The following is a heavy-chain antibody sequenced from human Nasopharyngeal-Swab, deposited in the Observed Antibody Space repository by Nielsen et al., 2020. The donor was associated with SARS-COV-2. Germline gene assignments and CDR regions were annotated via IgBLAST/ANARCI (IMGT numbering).Heavy chain of an antibody. J-gene: IGHJ4*02. CDR1: GASITSGGYY. CDR3: ARGWAGHYFDY. D-gene: IGHD1-26*01. V-gene: IGHV4-31*03. CDR2: IYYSGNT. Sequence: SETLSLTCTVSGASITSGGYYWSWIRHLPGRGLEWIGYIYYSGNTFYNPSLKSRVTMSVDTSENQFSLNLNSVTAAATAVYYCARGWAGHYFDYWGQGTLVTVSS.